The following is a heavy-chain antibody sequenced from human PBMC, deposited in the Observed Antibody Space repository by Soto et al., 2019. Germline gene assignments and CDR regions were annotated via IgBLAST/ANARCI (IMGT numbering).Heavy chain of an antibody. J-gene: IGHJ4*02. Sequence: GGSLRLSCAASGFTFSSYAMSWVRQAPGKGLEWVSAISGSGGSTYYADSVKGRFTISRDNSKNTLYLQMNSLRAEDTAVYYCAKDFDSSSGTALDYWGQGTLVTVSS. CDR3: AKDFDSSSGTALDY. D-gene: IGHD6-13*01. CDR2: ISGSGGST. CDR1: GFTFSSYA. V-gene: IGHV3-23*01.